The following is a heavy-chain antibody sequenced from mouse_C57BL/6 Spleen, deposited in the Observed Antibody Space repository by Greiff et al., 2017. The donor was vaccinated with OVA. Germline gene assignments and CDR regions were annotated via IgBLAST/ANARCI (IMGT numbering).Heavy chain of an antibody. V-gene: IGHV1-55*01. CDR3: ARDHYYGSRDYYAMDY. D-gene: IGHD1-1*01. J-gene: IGHJ4*01. CDR2: IYPGSGST. CDR1: GYTFTSYW. Sequence: QVQLQQPGAELVKPGASVKMSCKASGYTFTSYWITWVKQRPGQGLEWIGDIYPGSGSTTYNEKFKSKATLTVDTSSSTAYMQLSSLTSEDSAVYYCARDHYYGSRDYYAMDYWGQGTSVTVSS.